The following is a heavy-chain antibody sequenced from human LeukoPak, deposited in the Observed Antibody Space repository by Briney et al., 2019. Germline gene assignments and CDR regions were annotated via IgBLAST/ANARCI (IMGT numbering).Heavy chain of an antibody. J-gene: IGHJ6*03. Sequence: SQTLSLTCTVSRGSISSGSYYWSWIRQPAGKGLEWIGRIYTSGSTNYNPSLKSRVTISVDTSKDQFSLKLSSVTAADTAVYYCARPPEYSSHAGTGDYMDVWGKGTTVTVSS. CDR3: ARPPEYSSHAGTGDYMDV. D-gene: IGHD6-6*01. V-gene: IGHV4-61*02. CDR1: RGSISSGSYY. CDR2: IYTSGST.